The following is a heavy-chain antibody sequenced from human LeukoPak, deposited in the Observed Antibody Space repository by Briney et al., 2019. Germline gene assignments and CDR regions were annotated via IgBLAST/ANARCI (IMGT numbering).Heavy chain of an antibody. V-gene: IGHV3-7*01. J-gene: IGHJ4*02. CDR2: VRHDGSAK. D-gene: IGHD2-15*01. CDR3: ATSHDSAGND. CDR1: GFAFSDFW. Sequence: PGGSLRLSCAASGFAFSDFWMSWVRQAPGKGLEWVANVRHDGSAKYYVPSVRGRSTISRDNAKNSLYLQMNSLTVEDTAVYYCATSHDSAGNDWGQGTLVTVSS.